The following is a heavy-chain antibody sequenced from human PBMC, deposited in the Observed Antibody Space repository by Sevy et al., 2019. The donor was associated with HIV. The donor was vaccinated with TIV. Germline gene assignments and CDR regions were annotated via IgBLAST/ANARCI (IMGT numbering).Heavy chain of an antibody. CDR2: ISGSGGST. CDR1: GFTFSSYA. Sequence: GGSLRLSCAASGFTFSSYAMSWVRQAPGKGLEWVSAISGSGGSTYYADSVKGRFTISRDNSKNTLYLQMNSLRAEDTAVYYCAKDLRGVVVPAANEHDAFDIWGQGTMVTVSS. D-gene: IGHD2-2*01. V-gene: IGHV3-23*01. CDR3: AKDLRGVVVPAANEHDAFDI. J-gene: IGHJ3*02.